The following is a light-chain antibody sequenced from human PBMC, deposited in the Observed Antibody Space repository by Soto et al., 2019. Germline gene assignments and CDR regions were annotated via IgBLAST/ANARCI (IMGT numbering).Light chain of an antibody. J-gene: IGKJ2*01. CDR2: ATS. CDR1: QSISSY. CDR3: QQSYSSPRT. Sequence: DIQMTQSPSSLSASVGDRVTITCRASQSISSYLNWYQHKPGKAPKLLIYATSNLQGRVPSRFSGSGSGTDFTLTIRSLQPEDFATYYCQQSYSSPRTFGQGTKLEI. V-gene: IGKV1-39*01.